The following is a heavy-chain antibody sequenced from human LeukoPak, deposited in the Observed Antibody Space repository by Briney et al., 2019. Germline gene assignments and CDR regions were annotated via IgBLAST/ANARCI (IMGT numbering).Heavy chain of an antibody. CDR2: IYPSGGT. D-gene: IGHD2-15*01. CDR1: GYSIRSGYY. CDR3: ASPRDTAVVVAATAGYFDL. V-gene: IGHV4-38-2*02. Sequence: SETLSLTCTVSGYSIRSGYYWGWIRQPPGKRLEWIGSIYPSGGTFYNPSLKSRVTISVDTSKNQFYLKVNSVTAADTAVYYCASPRDTAVVVAATAGYFDLWGRGTQVTVSS. J-gene: IGHJ2*01.